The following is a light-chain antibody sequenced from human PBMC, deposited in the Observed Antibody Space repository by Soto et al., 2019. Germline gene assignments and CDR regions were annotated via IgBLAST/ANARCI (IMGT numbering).Light chain of an antibody. J-gene: IGLJ3*02. CDR2: DVS. V-gene: IGLV2-14*01. Sequence: QSALTQPASVSGSPGQSITISCTGTSSDVGGYNYVSWYQQHPGKAPKLMIYDVSNRPSGVSTRVSGSKSGNTASLTISGLQAEDEADYYCSSDTSSSTWVFGGGTKLTVL. CDR1: SSDVGGYNY. CDR3: SSDTSSSTWV.